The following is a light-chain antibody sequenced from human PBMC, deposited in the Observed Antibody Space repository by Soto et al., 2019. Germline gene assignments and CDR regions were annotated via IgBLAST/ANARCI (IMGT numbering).Light chain of an antibody. V-gene: IGKV3-20*01. J-gene: IGKJ1*01. CDR2: SAS. CDR1: QSVSTN. CDR3: HQYGSSPRT. Sequence: EIVMTQYPAILSVSPGERATLSCRASQSVSTNLAWYQQKPGQAPRLLIYSASSRATGVPDRFSGSGSGTDFTLTISRLEPEDFAVYYCHQYGSSPRTFGQGTKVDIK.